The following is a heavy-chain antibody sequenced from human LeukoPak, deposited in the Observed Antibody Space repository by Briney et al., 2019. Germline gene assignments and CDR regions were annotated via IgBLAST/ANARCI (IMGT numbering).Heavy chain of an antibody. CDR3: ARGYCRGTSCNRYTFDM. J-gene: IGHJ3*02. D-gene: IGHD2-2*01. Sequence: SETLSLTCTVSGGSINSDYWSWIRQSPGKGLEWIGYLYYSGSTNYNPSLKSRVTISVDTSKNQFSLALSSVTAADTAVYYCARGYCRGTSCNRYTFDMWGQGTMVTVSS. CDR1: GGSINSDY. CDR2: LYYSGST. V-gene: IGHV4-59*01.